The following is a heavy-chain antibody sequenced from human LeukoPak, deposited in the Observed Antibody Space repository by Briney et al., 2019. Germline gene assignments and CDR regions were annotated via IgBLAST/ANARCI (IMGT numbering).Heavy chain of an antibody. J-gene: IGHJ6*02. V-gene: IGHV1-2*02. Sequence: GASVKVSCKASGYTFTGYYVHWVRQAPGQGLEWMGWINPNSGGTNYAQKFQGRVTMTRDTSISTAYMELSRLRSDDTAVYYCASPSGYYLDYYYYGMDVWGQGTAVTVSS. CDR2: INPNSGGT. CDR1: GYTFTGYY. D-gene: IGHD3-22*01. CDR3: ASPSGYYLDYYYYGMDV.